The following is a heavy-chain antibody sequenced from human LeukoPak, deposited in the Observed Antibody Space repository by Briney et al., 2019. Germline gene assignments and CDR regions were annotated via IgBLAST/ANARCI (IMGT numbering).Heavy chain of an antibody. V-gene: IGHV3-53*01. D-gene: IGHD5-24*01. CDR3: AREWRPFSYGSDV. CDR2: FNAGDTT. CDR1: GFTVTTTY. J-gene: IGHJ6*02. Sequence: GGSLRLSCAASGFTVTTTYMHWVRQAPGKGLEWVSLFNAGDTTFYADSVKGRFSISRDYPKNTLYLQMDSLRAEDTAVYYCAREWRPFSYGSDVWGQGTTVTVSS.